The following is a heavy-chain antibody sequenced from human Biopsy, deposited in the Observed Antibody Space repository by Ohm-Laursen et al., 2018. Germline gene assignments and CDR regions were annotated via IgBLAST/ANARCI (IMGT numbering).Heavy chain of an antibody. CDR1: GGSISSYY. V-gene: IGHV4-4*07. J-gene: IGHJ4*02. CDR2: IYTSGST. Sequence: GTLSLTCTVSGGSISSYYWNWIRRPAGKGLEWIGRIYTSGSTNFNPSLKSRVTMSIDTSKNQFSLRLSSVTAADTAVYYCARAAFGPFDSWGQGALVTVSS. CDR3: ARAAFGPFDS. D-gene: IGHD3-16*01.